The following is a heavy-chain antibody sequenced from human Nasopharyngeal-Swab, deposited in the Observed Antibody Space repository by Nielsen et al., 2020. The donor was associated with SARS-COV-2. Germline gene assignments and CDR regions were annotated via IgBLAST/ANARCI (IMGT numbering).Heavy chain of an antibody. V-gene: IGHV1-3*01. CDR2: INAGNGNT. Sequence: ASVTVSCKASGYTFTSYAMHWVRQATGQKLEWMGWINAGNGNTKYSQKFQGRVTITRDTSASTAYMELSSLRSEDTAVYYCAREWVWRIAAAGTTGWFNPWGQGTLVTVSS. CDR1: GYTFTSYA. D-gene: IGHD6-13*01. J-gene: IGHJ5*02. CDR3: AREWVWRIAAAGTTGWFNP.